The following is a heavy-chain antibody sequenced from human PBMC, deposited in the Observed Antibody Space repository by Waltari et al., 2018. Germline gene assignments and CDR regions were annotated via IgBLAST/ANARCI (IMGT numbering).Heavy chain of an antibody. D-gene: IGHD3-10*01. CDR1: GFTFSSYW. V-gene: IGHV3-7*01. Sequence: EVQLVESGGGLVQPGGSLRLSCAASGFTFSSYWMSWVRQAPGKGMEWVAKRKQDGSEKYYVDSVKGRFTISRDNAKNSLYLQMNSLRAEDTAVYYCARLTRSARPLDYWGQGTLVTVSS. CDR3: ARLTRSARPLDY. J-gene: IGHJ4*02. CDR2: RKQDGSEK.